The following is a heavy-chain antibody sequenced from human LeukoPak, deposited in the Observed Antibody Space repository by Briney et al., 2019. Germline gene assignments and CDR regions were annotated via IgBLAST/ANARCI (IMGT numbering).Heavy chain of an antibody. Sequence: GESLKISWKGFGYSFTSYWISWVRQMPGKGLEWMGRIDPSDSYTNYSPSFQGHVTISADKSISTAYLQWSSLKASDTAMYYCAIATYYYDSSGYYDRNFDHWGQGTLVTVSS. D-gene: IGHD3-22*01. V-gene: IGHV5-10-1*01. CDR2: IDPSDSYT. J-gene: IGHJ4*02. CDR3: AIATYYYDSSGYYDRNFDH. CDR1: GYSFTSYW.